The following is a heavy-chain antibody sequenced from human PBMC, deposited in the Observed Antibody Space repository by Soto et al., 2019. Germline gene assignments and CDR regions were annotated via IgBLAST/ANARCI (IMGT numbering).Heavy chain of an antibody. J-gene: IGHJ4*02. CDR3: ARSIMITFGGAPEPSFGD. Sequence: LSLTCTVCGXSVSSGSYYWGWIRQPPGKGLEWIGYIYYSGSTNYNPSLKSRATISVDTSKNQFSLKLSSVTAADTAVYYCARSIMITFGGAPEPSFGDWGQGTLVTVSS. CDR2: IYYSGST. V-gene: IGHV4-61*01. D-gene: IGHD3-16*01. CDR1: GXSVSSGSYY.